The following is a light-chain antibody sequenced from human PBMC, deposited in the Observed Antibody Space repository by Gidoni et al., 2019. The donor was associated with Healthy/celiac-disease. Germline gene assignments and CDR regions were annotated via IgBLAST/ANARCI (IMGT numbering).Light chain of an antibody. CDR2: GAS. Sequence: IAFTQSPGTLSLSPGERATLSCRASQSVSSSYLAWYQQKPGQAPMLLIYGASSRATGIPDRFSGSGSGTDFTLTISRLEPEGFAVYYCQQYGSSPLTFGGGTKVEIK. V-gene: IGKV3-20*01. J-gene: IGKJ4*01. CDR3: QQYGSSPLT. CDR1: QSVSSSY.